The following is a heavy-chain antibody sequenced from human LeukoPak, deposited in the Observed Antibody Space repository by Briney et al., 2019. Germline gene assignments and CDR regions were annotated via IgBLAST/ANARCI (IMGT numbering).Heavy chain of an antibody. CDR2: IVPHSGGT. CDR3: ARNAYCDSTNCYAWFDP. J-gene: IGHJ5*02. CDR1: GYTFTDYY. Sequence: ASVKVSCKASGYTFTDYYIHWVRQAPGQGLEWMGSIVPHSGGTNYAQNYQGGITMTRDTSISTAYMELSSLRSDDTAVYYCARNAYCDSTNCYAWFDPWGQGTLVTVSS. D-gene: IGHD2-2*01. V-gene: IGHV1-2*02.